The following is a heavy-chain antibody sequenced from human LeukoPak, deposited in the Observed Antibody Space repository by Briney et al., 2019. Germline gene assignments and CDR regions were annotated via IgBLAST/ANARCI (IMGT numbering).Heavy chain of an antibody. D-gene: IGHD6-6*01. CDR1: GGSISSGGYY. CDR3: ARDLEYSSSSEKGYYYYYGMDV. V-gene: IGHV4-31*03. Sequence: SQTLSLTCTVSGGSISSGGYYWSWIRQHPGKGLEWIGYIYYSGSTYYNPSLKSRVTISVDTSKNQFSLRLSSVTAADTAVYYCARDLEYSSSSEKGYYYYYGMDVWGQGTTVTVSS. CDR2: IYYSGST. J-gene: IGHJ6*02.